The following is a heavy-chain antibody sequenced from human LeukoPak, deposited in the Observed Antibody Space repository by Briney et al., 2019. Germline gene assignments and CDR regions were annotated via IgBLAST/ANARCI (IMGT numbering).Heavy chain of an antibody. D-gene: IGHD2-2*01. CDR1: GYTFTSYG. Sequence: ASVKVSCKASGYTFTSYGISWVRQAPGQGLEWMGWISAYNGNTNYAQKLQGRVTMTTDTSTSTAYMELRSLRSDDTAVYYCARETKVAPATSYYYYYYYMDVWGKGTTVTISS. CDR2: ISAYNGNT. V-gene: IGHV1-18*01. J-gene: IGHJ6*03. CDR3: ARETKVAPATSYYYYYYYMDV.